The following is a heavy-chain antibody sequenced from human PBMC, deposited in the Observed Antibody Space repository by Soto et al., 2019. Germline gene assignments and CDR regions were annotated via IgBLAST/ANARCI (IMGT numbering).Heavy chain of an antibody. V-gene: IGHV4-39*01. CDR1: GGSISSSSYY. J-gene: IGHJ4*02. Sequence: QLQLQESGPGLVKPSETLSLTCTVSGGSISSSSYYWGWIRQPPGKGLEWIGSIYYSGSTYYNPSLKSRVTISVDTSKNQFSLKLSSVTAADMAVYYCARQNYDFWSGDYWGQGTLVTVSS. CDR3: ARQNYDFWSGDY. D-gene: IGHD3-3*01. CDR2: IYYSGST.